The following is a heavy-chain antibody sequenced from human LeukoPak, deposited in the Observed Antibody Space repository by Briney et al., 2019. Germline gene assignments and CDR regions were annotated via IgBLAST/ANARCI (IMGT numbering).Heavy chain of an antibody. J-gene: IGHJ4*02. Sequence: GRSLRLSCAASGFTFSNYWMHWVRQVPGKGLVWVARINPGGSSIAYADSVKGRFTISRDNSKNTLYLQMDSLRAEDTGVYYCARSNQAADYWGQGTLVTVSS. CDR3: ARSNQAADY. V-gene: IGHV3-74*01. D-gene: IGHD1-14*01. CDR1: GFTFSNYW. CDR2: INPGGSSI.